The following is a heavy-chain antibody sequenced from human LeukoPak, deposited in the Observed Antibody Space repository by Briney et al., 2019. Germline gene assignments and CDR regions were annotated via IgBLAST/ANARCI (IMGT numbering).Heavy chain of an antibody. V-gene: IGHV3-49*04. CDR2: IRSKAYGGTT. Sequence: GGSLRLSCTASGFTFGDYAMSWVRQAPGKGLEWVGFIRSKAYGGTTEYAASVKGRFTISRDDSKSIAYLQMNSLKTEDTAVYYCTRGVRGVYYYYMDVWGKGTTVTISS. J-gene: IGHJ6*03. D-gene: IGHD3-10*01. CDR3: TRGVRGVYYYYMDV. CDR1: GFTFGDYA.